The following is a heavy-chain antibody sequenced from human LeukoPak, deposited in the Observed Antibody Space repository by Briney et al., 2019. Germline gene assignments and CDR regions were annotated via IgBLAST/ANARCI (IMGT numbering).Heavy chain of an antibody. D-gene: IGHD6-19*01. CDR3: ARDGRQWVPLNWIDP. CDR2: ISAYNGNT. Sequence: GASVKVSCKASGYTFNTYGINWVRQAPGQGLEWMGWISAYNGNTNYAQNFQGRITSTTDTSTSTAYMELTSLRFDDTAVYYCARDGRQWVPLNWIDPWGQGTLVIVSS. CDR1: GYTFNTYG. V-gene: IGHV1-18*04. J-gene: IGHJ5*02.